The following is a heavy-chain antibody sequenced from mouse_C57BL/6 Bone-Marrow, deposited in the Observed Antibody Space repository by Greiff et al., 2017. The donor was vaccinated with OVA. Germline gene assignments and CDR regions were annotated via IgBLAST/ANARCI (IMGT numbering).Heavy chain of an antibody. V-gene: IGHV1-82*01. CDR2: IYPGDGDT. J-gene: IGHJ2*01. D-gene: IGHD3-1*01. CDR3: ARSGDY. CDR1: GYAFSSSW. Sequence: VQLQESGPELVKPGASVKISCKASGYAFSSSWMNWVKQRPGKGLEWIGRIYPGDGDTNYNGKFKGKATLTADKSSSTAYMQLSSLTSEDSAVYFCARSGDYWGQGTTLTVSS.